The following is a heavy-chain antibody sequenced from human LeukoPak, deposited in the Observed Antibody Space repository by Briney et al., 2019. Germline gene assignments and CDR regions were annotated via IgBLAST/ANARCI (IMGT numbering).Heavy chain of an antibody. D-gene: IGHD6-13*01. CDR1: GFTFSSYS. V-gene: IGHV3-21*01. J-gene: IGHJ4*02. Sequence: GGSLRLSCAASGFTFSSYSMNWVRQAPGQGLEWVSSISSSSSYIYYADSVKGRFTISRDNAKNSLYLQMNSLRAEDTAVYYCARVGIAAAGAPDYWDQGTLVTVSS. CDR2: ISSSSSYI. CDR3: ARVGIAAAGAPDY.